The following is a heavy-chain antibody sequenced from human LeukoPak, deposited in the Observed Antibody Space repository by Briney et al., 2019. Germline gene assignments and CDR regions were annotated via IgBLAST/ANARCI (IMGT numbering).Heavy chain of an antibody. V-gene: IGHV3-66*02. J-gene: IGHJ6*03. CDR1: GFTVSSNY. CDR3: ARDLATIAHYYYYMDV. CDR2: IYSGGST. D-gene: IGHD5-12*01. Sequence: GGSLRLSCAASGFTVSSNYMSWVRQAPGKGLEWVSVIYSGGSTYYADSVKGRFTISRDNSKNTLYLQMNSLRAGDTAVYYCARDLATIAHYYYYMDVWGKGTTVTVSS.